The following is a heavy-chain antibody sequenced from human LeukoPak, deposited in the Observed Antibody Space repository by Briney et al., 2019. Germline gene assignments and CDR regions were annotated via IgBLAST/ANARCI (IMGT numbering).Heavy chain of an antibody. Sequence: GGSLRLSCAASGFTFSSYAMSRVRQAPGKGLEWVSAISGSGGSTYYADSVKGRFTISRDNSKNTLYLQMNSLRAEDTAAYYCVKSIRPIDSNSWYLHFDYWGQGNLVTVSS. CDR3: VKSIRPIDSNSWYLHFDY. CDR1: GFTFSSYA. J-gene: IGHJ4*02. CDR2: ISGSGGST. D-gene: IGHD6-13*01. V-gene: IGHV3-23*01.